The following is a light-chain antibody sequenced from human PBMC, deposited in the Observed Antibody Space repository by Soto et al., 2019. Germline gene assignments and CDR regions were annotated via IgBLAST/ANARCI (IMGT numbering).Light chain of an antibody. CDR1: QSVSIN. CDR3: QRYGGLPIT. J-gene: IGKJ5*01. V-gene: IGKV3-20*01. CDR2: GAS. Sequence: EIVLTHSPATLSFSPGERATLSGRASQSVSINLAWYQQKPVQAPRLLIYGASSRAPGIPDSSRGRGSGTHFTLTISRLEPGDFAVYFCQRYGGLPITFGQGTRLEIK.